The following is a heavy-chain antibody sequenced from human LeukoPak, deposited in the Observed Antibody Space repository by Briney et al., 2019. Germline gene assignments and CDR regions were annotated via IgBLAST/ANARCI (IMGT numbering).Heavy chain of an antibody. J-gene: IGHJ4*02. CDR1: GFTFSSYG. Sequence: PGGSLRLSCAASGFTFSSYGMHWVRQAPGKGLEWVAFIRYDGSNKYYADSVKGRFTISRDNAKNSLYLQMNSLRAEDTAVYYCAREDYYDSSGYPFDYWGQGTLVTVSS. V-gene: IGHV3-30*02. CDR2: IRYDGSNK. CDR3: AREDYYDSSGYPFDY. D-gene: IGHD3-22*01.